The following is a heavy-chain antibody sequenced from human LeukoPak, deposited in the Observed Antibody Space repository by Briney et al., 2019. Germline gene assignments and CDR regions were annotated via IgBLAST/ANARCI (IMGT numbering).Heavy chain of an antibody. J-gene: IGHJ4*02. CDR1: GFIFSNYG. CDR2: ISYDGSSK. V-gene: IGHV3-30*03. CDR3: TRDWNDLDY. Sequence: PGRSLRLSCAASGFIFSNYGMHWVRQAPGKGLEWVAVISYDGSSKYYADSVKGRFTISRDNSRNMLYLQMNSLRAEDTAVYYSTRDWNDLDYWGQGTLVTVSS. D-gene: IGHD1-1*01.